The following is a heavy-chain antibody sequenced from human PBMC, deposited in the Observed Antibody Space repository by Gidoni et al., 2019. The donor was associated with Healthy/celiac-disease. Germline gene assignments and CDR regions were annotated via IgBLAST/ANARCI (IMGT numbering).Heavy chain of an antibody. J-gene: IGHJ4*02. V-gene: IGHV4-39*01. CDR2: IYYSGST. D-gene: IGHD5-18*01. CDR1: GGSISSSSYY. Sequence: QLQLQGSGPGLVKPSETLSLTCTVSGGSISSSSYYWGWIRQPPGKGLEWIGSIYYSGSTYYNPSLKSRVTISVDTSKNQFSLKLSSVTAADTAVYYCARHRVDTAMVTQIDYWGQGTLVTVSS. CDR3: ARHRVDTAMVTQIDY.